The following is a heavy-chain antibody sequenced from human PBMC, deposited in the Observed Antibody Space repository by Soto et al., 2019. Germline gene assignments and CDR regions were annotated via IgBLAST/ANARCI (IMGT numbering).Heavy chain of an antibody. CDR2: IYWDDDT. CDR3: ALRGYCSGDSCYSA. Sequence: QITLKESGPTLVKPTQTLTLTCTFSGFSLSTSGVGVGWIRQPPGKALEWLALIYWDDDTRYSPSLKSRLTTTTDTSKNQVALTMTNLDPVDTATYYCALRGYCSGDSCYSAWGQGTLVTVSS. J-gene: IGHJ5*02. V-gene: IGHV2-5*02. D-gene: IGHD2-15*01. CDR1: GFSLSTSGVG.